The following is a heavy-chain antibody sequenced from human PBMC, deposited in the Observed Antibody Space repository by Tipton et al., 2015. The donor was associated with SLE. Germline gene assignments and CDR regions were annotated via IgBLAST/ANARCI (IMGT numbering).Heavy chain of an antibody. D-gene: IGHD2-21*02. V-gene: IGHV1-46*01. J-gene: IGHJ4*02. CDR3: ARVAVVVTATRDFAY. CDR1: GYTFTSYY. Sequence: QLVQSGAEVKKPGASVKVSCKASGYTFTSYYMHWVRQAPGQGLEWMGIINPSGGSTSYAQKFQGRVTMTRDTSISTAYMELSRLRSDDTAVYYWARVAVVVTATRDFAYWGQGALVTVSS. CDR2: INPSGGST.